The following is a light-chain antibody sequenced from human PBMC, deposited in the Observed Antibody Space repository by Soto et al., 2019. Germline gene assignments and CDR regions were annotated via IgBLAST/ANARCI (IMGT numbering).Light chain of an antibody. Sequence: QSGLTQPASKFGSPGQSITISCTGTSSDVGGYDYVSWYQLLPGKAPKLILFEVSNRPSGVSYRFSGSRSGNTASLTISGLQAEDEPDYFCSSYSISTAYLFGTGTKVTVL. J-gene: IGLJ1*01. CDR2: EVS. CDR1: SSDVGGYDY. CDR3: SSYSISTAYL. V-gene: IGLV2-14*01.